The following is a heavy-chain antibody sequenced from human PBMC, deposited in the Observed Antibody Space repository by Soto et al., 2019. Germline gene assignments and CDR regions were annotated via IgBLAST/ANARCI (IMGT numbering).Heavy chain of an antibody. J-gene: IGHJ5*02. CDR2: IWYDGSNK. CDR3: ARGEQAYDILSGYYPPNNWFDP. CDR1: GFTFSSYG. Sequence: GGSLRLSCAASGFTFSSYGMHWVRQAPGKGLEWVAVIWYDGSNKYYAESVKGRFTISRDNSKNTLYLQMNSLRAKDTAVYYCARGEQAYDILSGYYPPNNWFDPWGQGTLVTVSS. V-gene: IGHV3-33*01. D-gene: IGHD3-9*01.